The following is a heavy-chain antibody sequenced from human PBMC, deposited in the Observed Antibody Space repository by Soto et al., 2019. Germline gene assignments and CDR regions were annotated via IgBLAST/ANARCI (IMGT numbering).Heavy chain of an antibody. CDR3: ARAHHSTVTTLNRSYYYYYGVDV. CDR1: GGSISSGGYY. CDR2: IYYSGST. J-gene: IGHJ6*02. V-gene: IGHV4-31*03. Sequence: PSETLSLTCTVSGGSISSGGYYWSWIRQHPGKGLEWIGYIYYSGSTYYNPSLKSRVTISVDTSKNQFSLKLSSVTAADTAVYYCARAHHSTVTTLNRSYYYYYGVDVWGQGTTVTVSS. D-gene: IGHD4-17*01.